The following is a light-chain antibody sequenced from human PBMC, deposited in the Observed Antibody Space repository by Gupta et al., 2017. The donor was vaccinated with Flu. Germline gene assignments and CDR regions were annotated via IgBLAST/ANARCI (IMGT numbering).Light chain of an antibody. CDR1: SSDVGGYNY. Sequence: QSALTQPASVSGSPGQSLTISCTGTSSDVGGYNYVSWYQQHPGKAPKRMIYEVSNRPSGVSNRFSGSKSGNTASLTISGLQADDEADYYCSSYTSSSPYVFGTGTKVTVL. CDR3: SSYTSSSPYV. CDR2: EVS. J-gene: IGLJ1*01. V-gene: IGLV2-14*01.